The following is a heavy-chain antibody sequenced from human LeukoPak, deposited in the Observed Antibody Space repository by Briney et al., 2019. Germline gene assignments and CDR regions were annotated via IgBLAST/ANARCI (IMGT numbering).Heavy chain of an antibody. CDR3: ARDTGDGSYDY. D-gene: IGHD1-26*01. V-gene: IGHV3-48*02. Sequence: GGSLRLSCTASGXTFSSYARXWVXHXPXXXLQWISYITSGSTTIYYADSVPGRFTISRDNAKNSLYLQMNSLRDEDTALYYCARDTGDGSYDYWGQGTLVTVSS. CDR2: ITSGSTTI. J-gene: IGHJ4*02. CDR1: GXTFSSYA.